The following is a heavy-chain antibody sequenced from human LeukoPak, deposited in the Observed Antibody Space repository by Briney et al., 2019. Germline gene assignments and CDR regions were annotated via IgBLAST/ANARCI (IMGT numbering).Heavy chain of an antibody. CDR2: IYSSGST. V-gene: IGHV4-61*02. D-gene: IGHD4-17*01. Sequence: SETLSLTCTVSGGSISSGTYYWNWIRQPAGKGLEWIGRIYSSGSTNYNPSLKSRVTISLDTSKNQFSLRLSSATAADTAVYYCVRGYGDFNRGSWFDPWGQGTLVTVSS. CDR1: GGSISSGTYY. J-gene: IGHJ5*02. CDR3: VRGYGDFNRGSWFDP.